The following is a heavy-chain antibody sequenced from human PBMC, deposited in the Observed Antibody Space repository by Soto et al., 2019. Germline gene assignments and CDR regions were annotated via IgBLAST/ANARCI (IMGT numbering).Heavy chain of an antibody. CDR1: GFTFSSYG. CDR2: ISYDGSNK. CDR3: AKSPDDYGDPSFFDY. Sequence: GGSLRLSCAASGFTFSSYGMHWVRQAPGKGLEWVAVISYDGSNKYYADSVKGRFTISRDNSKNTLYLQMNSLRAEDTAVYYCAKSPDDYGDPSFFDYWGQGTLVTVSS. J-gene: IGHJ4*02. V-gene: IGHV3-30*18. D-gene: IGHD4-17*01.